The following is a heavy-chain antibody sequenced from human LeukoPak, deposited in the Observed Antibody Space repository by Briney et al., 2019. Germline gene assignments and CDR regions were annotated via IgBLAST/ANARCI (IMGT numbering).Heavy chain of an antibody. Sequence: GGSLRLSCAASGFTFNSYSMNWVRQAPGKGLEWVSSISSSSGSIYYADSVKGRFTISRDNAKNSLYLQMNSLRAEDTAVYYCARASGDIVETATMGSYWGQGTLVTVSS. V-gene: IGHV3-21*01. J-gene: IGHJ4*02. CDR2: ISSSSGSI. CDR3: ARASGDIVETATMGSY. D-gene: IGHD5-18*01. CDR1: GFTFNSYS.